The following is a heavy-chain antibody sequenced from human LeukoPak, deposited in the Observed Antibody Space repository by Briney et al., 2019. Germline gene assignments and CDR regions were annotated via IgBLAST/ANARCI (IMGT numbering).Heavy chain of an antibody. D-gene: IGHD2-2*01. CDR1: GFTFSDYY. CDR3: ARGTCSSTGCYGFDY. J-gene: IGHJ4*02. CDR2: ISSSSSYT. Sequence: PGGSLRLSCAASGFTFSDYYMSWIRQAPGKGLEWVSYISSSSSYTNYADSVKGRFTISRDNAKNSLYLQMNSLRAEDTAVYYCARGTCSSTGCYGFDYWGQGTLVTVSS. V-gene: IGHV3-11*05.